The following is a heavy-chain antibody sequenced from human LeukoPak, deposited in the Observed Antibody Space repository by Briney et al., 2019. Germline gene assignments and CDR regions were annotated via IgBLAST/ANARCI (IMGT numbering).Heavy chain of an antibody. CDR1: GGTFSSYA. V-gene: IGHV1-69*05. CDR2: IIPIFGTA. Sequence: SVKVSCKASGGTFSSYAISWVRQAPGQGLEWMGGIIPIFGTANYAQKFQGRVTITTDESTSTAYMELSSLRSEDTAVYYCARDRAPDTAMVRTLHYYYYMDVWGKGTTVTVSS. J-gene: IGHJ6*03. D-gene: IGHD5-18*01. CDR3: ARDRAPDTAMVRTLHYYYYMDV.